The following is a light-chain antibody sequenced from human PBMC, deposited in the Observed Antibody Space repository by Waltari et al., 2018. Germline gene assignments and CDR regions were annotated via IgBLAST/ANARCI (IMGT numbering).Light chain of an antibody. J-gene: IGKJ1*01. Sequence: DVAMPQSPLSLPVTLGQPASISCRSSTSLVSIDGNTYLTWVQQRPGQSPRRLLYKVSSRDCGVPYRFSGSGSGTDFTLRISRVEAEDVGVYYCMQGKHWPLTFGQGTKVEIK. CDR1: TSLVSIDGNTY. CDR3: MQGKHWPLT. CDR2: KVS. V-gene: IGKV2-30*01.